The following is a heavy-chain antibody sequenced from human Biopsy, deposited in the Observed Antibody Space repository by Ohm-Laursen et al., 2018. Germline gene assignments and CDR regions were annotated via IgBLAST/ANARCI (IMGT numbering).Heavy chain of an antibody. CDR2: ISNSGTT. V-gene: IGHV4-59*08. CDR1: GGSIISYY. Sequence: GTLSLTCTVSGGSIISYYWTWIRQTPGKGLQWIGSISNSGTTKSSPSLKSRVNISLHTSKNQLSLKLTSVTAADTAVYYCARLSTLFGVADFTDDWGQGTLVTVSS. CDR3: ARLSTLFGVADFTDD. J-gene: IGHJ4*02. D-gene: IGHD3-3*01.